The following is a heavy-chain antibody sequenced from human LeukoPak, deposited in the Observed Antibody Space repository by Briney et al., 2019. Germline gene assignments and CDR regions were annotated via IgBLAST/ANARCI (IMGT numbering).Heavy chain of an antibody. J-gene: IGHJ4*02. CDR1: GYTFTSYG. CDR3: ARVDTMVRGVISSFDY. V-gene: IGHV1-18*01. CDR2: ISAYNGNT. D-gene: IGHD3-10*01. Sequence: GASVKVSCKASGYTFTSYGINWVRQAPGQGLEWMGWISAYNGNTNYAQKLQGRVTMTTDTSTSTAYMELRSLRSDDTAVYYCARVDTMVRGVISSFDYWGQGTLVTVSS.